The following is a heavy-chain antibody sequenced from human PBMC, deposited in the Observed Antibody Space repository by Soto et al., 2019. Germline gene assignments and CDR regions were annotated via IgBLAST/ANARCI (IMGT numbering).Heavy chain of an antibody. D-gene: IGHD3-3*01. J-gene: IGHJ1*01. Sequence: QVQLVQSGAEVKKPGSSVKVSCKASGGTFSSYAISWVRQAPGQGLEWMGGIIPIFGTANYAQKFQGRVTITADESMTTAYMELSSLRSEDTAVYYCAILRYFWSGYYPAEYFQHWGQGTLVTVSS. V-gene: IGHV1-69*12. CDR3: AILRYFWSGYYPAEYFQH. CDR2: IIPIFGTA. CDR1: GGTFSSYA.